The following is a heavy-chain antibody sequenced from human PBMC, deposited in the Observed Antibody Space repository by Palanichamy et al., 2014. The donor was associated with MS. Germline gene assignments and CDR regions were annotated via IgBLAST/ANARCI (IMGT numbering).Heavy chain of an antibody. J-gene: IGHJ5*02. CDR2: IHYSGST. CDR3: ARVRAARSGVDP. Sequence: QVQLQESGPGLVKPSETLSLTCSVSGGSISSYYWSWIRQPPGKGLEWIGYIHYSGSTNYNPSLKSRVTVSVDTSKNQFSLKLSSVTAADTAFYYCARVRAARSGVDPWGQGTLVTVSS. D-gene: IGHD3-10*01. V-gene: IGHV4-59*01. CDR1: GGSISSYY.